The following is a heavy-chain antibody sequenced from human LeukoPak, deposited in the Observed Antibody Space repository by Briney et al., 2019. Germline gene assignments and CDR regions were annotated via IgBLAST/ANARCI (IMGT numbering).Heavy chain of an antibody. CDR2: ISYDGSNK. CDR1: GFTFSSYA. Sequence: PGGSLRLSCAASGFTFSSYAMHWVRQAPGKGLEWVAVISYDGSNKKYADSVKGRFTISRDNSKNTLSLQMNSLRAEDTAVYYCAKVARPYYDVYYYYMDVWGKGTTVTISS. CDR3: AKVARPYYDVYYYYMDV. V-gene: IGHV3-30*04. J-gene: IGHJ6*03. D-gene: IGHD3-22*01.